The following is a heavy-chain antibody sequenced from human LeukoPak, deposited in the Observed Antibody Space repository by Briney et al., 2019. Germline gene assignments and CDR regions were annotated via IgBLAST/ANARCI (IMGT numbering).Heavy chain of an antibody. CDR3: ARGGGFCGSTSCYGIDS. Sequence: PWWSLRLSCAASGFPFSSYSMHWVREAPGKGLEWLSYISSSSTTIYNADSVRGRFTISRDNAKNSLFLQMNSLRAEDTAVYSCARGGGFCGSTSCYGIDSRGQGTLVTVSS. J-gene: IGHJ4*02. V-gene: IGHV3-48*01. D-gene: IGHD2-2*01. CDR2: ISSSSTTI. CDR1: GFPFSSYS.